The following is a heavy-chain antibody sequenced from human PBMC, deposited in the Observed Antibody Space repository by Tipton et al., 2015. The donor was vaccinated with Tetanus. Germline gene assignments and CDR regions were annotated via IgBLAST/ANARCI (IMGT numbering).Heavy chain of an antibody. CDR2: SWYDGTDK. CDR1: GFIFSSYG. CDR3: AREADCSGGSYFSGDFDN. J-gene: IGHJ4*02. Sequence: SLRLSCAASGFIFSSYGIHWVRQAPGKGLEWVAVSWYDGTDKYYADSMKGRFTISRDNSKNTLYLQMNSLRAEDRAVYSCAREADCSGGSYFSGDFDNWGQGTQVPVSS. D-gene: IGHD2-15*01. V-gene: IGHV3-33*01.